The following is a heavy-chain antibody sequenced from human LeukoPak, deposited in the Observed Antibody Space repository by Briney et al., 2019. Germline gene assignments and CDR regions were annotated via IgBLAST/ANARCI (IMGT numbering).Heavy chain of an antibody. CDR3: ARGRFDSSGWYVLYYYYYYMDV. CDR2: INHSGST. Sequence: SGTLSLTCAVYGGSFSGYYWSWIRQPPGKGLEWIGEINHSGSTNYNPSLKSRVTISVDTSKNQFSLKLSSVTAADTAVYYCARGRFDSSGWYVLYYYYYYMDVWGKGTTVTVSS. CDR1: GGSFSGYY. D-gene: IGHD6-19*01. J-gene: IGHJ6*03. V-gene: IGHV4-34*01.